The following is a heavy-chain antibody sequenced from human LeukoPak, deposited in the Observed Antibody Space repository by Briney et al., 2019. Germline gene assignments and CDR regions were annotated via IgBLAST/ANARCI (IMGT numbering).Heavy chain of an antibody. CDR3: ARPIRDGYRTGAFDI. D-gene: IGHD5-24*01. J-gene: IGHJ3*02. CDR1: GYSFTNYW. CDR2: IYPGDSDT. V-gene: IGHV5-51*01. Sequence: GESLKISCKGSGYSFTNYWIGWVRQMPGKGLEWMGIIYPGDSDTRYSPSFQGQVTISADKSITTAYLQWSSLKASDTAMYYCARPIRDGYRTGAFDIWGQGTMVTVPS.